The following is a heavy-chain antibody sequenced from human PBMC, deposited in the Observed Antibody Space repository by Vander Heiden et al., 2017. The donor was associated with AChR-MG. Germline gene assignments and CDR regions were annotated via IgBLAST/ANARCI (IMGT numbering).Heavy chain of an antibody. CDR3: ARGPLMGMTTVVTRAYFQH. V-gene: IGHV4-34*01. J-gene: IGHJ1*01. CDR2: INHSGST. CDR1: GGSFSGYY. Sequence: QVQLQQWGAGLLKPSETLSLTCAVYGGSFSGYYWSWIRQPPGKGLEWIGEINHSGSTNYNPSLKSRVTISVDTSKNQFSLKLSSVTAADTAVYYCARGPLMGMTTVVTRAYFQHWGQGTLVTVSS. D-gene: IGHD4-17*01.